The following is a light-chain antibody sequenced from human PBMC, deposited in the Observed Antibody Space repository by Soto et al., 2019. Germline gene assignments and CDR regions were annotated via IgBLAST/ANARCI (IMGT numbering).Light chain of an antibody. Sequence: QSALTQPRSVSGSPGQSVTISCTGTSSDVGDYNYVSWYQQYPGKAPKLVIYDVSKRPSGVPDRFSGSKSGNTASLTISGRLAEDEADYYCCSFEGSYTFWVFGGGTKLTVL. V-gene: IGLV2-11*01. CDR1: SSDVGDYNY. CDR2: DVS. J-gene: IGLJ3*02. CDR3: CSFEGSYTFWV.